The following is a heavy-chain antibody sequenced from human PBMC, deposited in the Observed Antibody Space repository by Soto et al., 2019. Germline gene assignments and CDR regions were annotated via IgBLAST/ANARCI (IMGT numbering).Heavy chain of an antibody. CDR3: ARAGDIVVVVAVFDY. CDR1: GFTFSGSA. V-gene: IGHV3-73*01. J-gene: IGHJ4*02. D-gene: IGHD2-15*01. Sequence: GGSLRLSCAASGFTFSGSAMHWVRQASGKGLEWVGRIRSKANSYATAYAASVKGRFTISRDDSKNTAYLQMNSLRAEDTAVYYCARAGDIVVVVAVFDYWGQGTLVTVSS. CDR2: IRSKANSYAT.